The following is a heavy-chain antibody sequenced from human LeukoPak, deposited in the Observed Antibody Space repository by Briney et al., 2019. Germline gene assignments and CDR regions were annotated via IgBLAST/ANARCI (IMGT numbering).Heavy chain of an antibody. D-gene: IGHD2-2*01. CDR1: GGTFSSYA. Sequence: SVKVSCKASGGTFSSYAISWVRQAPGQGLEWMGGIIPIFGTANYAQKFQGRVTITTDKSTSTAYMELSSLRSEDTAVYYCAREVGYQLLFDPWGQGTLVTVSS. J-gene: IGHJ5*02. V-gene: IGHV1-69*05. CDR3: AREVGYQLLFDP. CDR2: IIPIFGTA.